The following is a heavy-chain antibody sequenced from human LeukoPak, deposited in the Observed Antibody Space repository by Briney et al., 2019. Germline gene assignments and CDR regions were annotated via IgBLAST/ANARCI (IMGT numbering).Heavy chain of an antibody. D-gene: IGHD3-22*01. CDR1: GFTFSSYW. V-gene: IGHV3-74*01. CDR2: INSDGSST. Sequence: GGSLRLSCAASGFTFSSYWMHWVRQAPGKGLVWVSRINSDGSSTSYADSVKGRFTISRDNAKNTLYLQMNSLRTEDTALYYCGKEHYYYDSTGPIDYWGQGTLVTVSS. CDR3: GKEHYYYDSTGPIDY. J-gene: IGHJ4*02.